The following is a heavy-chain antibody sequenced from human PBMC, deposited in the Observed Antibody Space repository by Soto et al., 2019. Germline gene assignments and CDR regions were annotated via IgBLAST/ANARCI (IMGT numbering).Heavy chain of an antibody. CDR3: AHLAGLSNTDDY. CDR2: ISYDGSNK. V-gene: IGHV3-30-3*01. J-gene: IGHJ4*02. D-gene: IGHD5-18*01. CDR1: GITFSSYA. Sequence: GGSLRLSCAASGITFSSYALHWVRRAPGKGLEWVAVISYDGSNKFYVDSVKGRFTISRDNSKNTLYLQMNSPRTDDTAVYYCAHLAGLSNTDDYWGQGTLVTVSS.